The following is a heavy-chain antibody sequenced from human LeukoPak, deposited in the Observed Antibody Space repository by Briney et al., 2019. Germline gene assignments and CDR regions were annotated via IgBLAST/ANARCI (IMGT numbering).Heavy chain of an antibody. CDR2: ISPTDGST. Sequence: ASVKVSCKASGYTFTSFYIHWVRQAPGQGLEWMGIISPTDGSTSYAQMFQGRVTTTRDTSTSTVYMELGSLRSEDTAVYYCARDGHGGNYDGLDVWGQGTMVTVSS. J-gene: IGHJ3*01. CDR3: ARDGHGGNYDGLDV. D-gene: IGHD4-23*01. CDR1: GYTFTSFY. V-gene: IGHV1-46*01.